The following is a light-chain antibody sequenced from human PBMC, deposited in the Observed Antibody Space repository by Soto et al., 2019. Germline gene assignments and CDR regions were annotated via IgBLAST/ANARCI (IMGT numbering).Light chain of an antibody. CDR1: SSDVGGYNF. V-gene: IGLV2-11*01. J-gene: IGLJ1*01. CDR2: DVT. Sequence: QSALTQPRSVSGSPGQSVTISCTGTSSDVGGYNFVSWYQQHPGKDPKFMIYDVTKRPSGVPDRFSGSKSGNTASLTISGLLAEDEADYYCCSYVGSYTSYVFGTGTKLTVL. CDR3: CSYVGSYTSYV.